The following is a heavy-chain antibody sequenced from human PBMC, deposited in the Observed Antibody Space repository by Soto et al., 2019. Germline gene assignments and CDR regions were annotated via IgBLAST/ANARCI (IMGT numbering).Heavy chain of an antibody. D-gene: IGHD6-13*01. V-gene: IGHV1-69*02. CDR1: GDTFSSYS. J-gene: IGHJ6*02. CDR2: TIPILGIT. Sequence: SVKVSCKASGDTFSSYSINWVRQAPGQGLEWMGRTIPILGITYHAQKFQGRLTITADKSTNTVHMELSGLRSDDTAVYYCARGGTAAAGTSYGMDVWGQGTTVTVSS. CDR3: ARGGTAAAGTSYGMDV.